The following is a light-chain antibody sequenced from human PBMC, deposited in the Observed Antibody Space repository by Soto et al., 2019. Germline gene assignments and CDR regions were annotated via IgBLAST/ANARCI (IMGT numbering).Light chain of an antibody. V-gene: IGLV2-14*01. J-gene: IGLJ2*01. Sequence: QSALTQPASVSGSPGQSITISCTGTSSDVGGYNYVSWYQQHPGKAPKLMIYDVSNRPSGVSNRFSGSKSGNTASLTISGVQAEDEADYYYSSYTTNGTLVFGAGTKLTVL. CDR1: SSDVGGYNY. CDR2: DVS. CDR3: SSYTTNGTLV.